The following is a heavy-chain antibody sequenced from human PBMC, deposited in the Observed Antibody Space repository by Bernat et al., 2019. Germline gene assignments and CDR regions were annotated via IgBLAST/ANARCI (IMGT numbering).Heavy chain of an antibody. CDR3: ARDGAVRYFDL. D-gene: IGHD2-8*01. CDR1: GYTFTSYA. CDR2: INAGTGNT. Sequence: QVQLVQSGAEVKKPGASVKVSCKASGYTFTSYAMHWVRQAPGQRREWMGWINAGTGNTKYSQKFQGRVTITRDTSASTAYMELSSLRSEDTAVYYCARDGAVRYFDLWGRGTLVTVSS. V-gene: IGHV1-3*01. J-gene: IGHJ2*01.